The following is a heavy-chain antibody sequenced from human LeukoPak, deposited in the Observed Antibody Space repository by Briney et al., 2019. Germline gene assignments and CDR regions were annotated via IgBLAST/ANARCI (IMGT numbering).Heavy chain of an antibody. CDR1: GGSFNSYV. Sequence: ASVKVSCKASGGSFNSYVITWVRQAPGQGLEWMGWISTYNGDTKYAQRLQGRLTLTTDTSTGTAHMDLRSLRSDDTAVIYCARIRSNSWPPFPDHWGQGTLLIVSS. V-gene: IGHV1-18*01. CDR2: ISTYNGDT. J-gene: IGHJ5*02. CDR3: ARIRSNSWPPFPDH. D-gene: IGHD2/OR15-2a*01.